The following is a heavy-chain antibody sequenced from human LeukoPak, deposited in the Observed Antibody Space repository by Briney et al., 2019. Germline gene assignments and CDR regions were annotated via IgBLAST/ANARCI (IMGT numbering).Heavy chain of an antibody. J-gene: IGHJ2*01. D-gene: IGHD6-13*01. CDR1: GFTFSSYG. CDR2: RAHDGSNK. V-gene: IGHV3-30*18. CDR3: AKGGRAAADRNFDL. Sequence: PGRCLRLSCAASGFTFSSYGMHWVPQAPGRGLEGVAARAHDGSNKSDADYLKGRFTISRDVSKNTLYLQMNSLRAEDTAFYYCAKGGRAAADRNFDLWGRGTLVTVSS.